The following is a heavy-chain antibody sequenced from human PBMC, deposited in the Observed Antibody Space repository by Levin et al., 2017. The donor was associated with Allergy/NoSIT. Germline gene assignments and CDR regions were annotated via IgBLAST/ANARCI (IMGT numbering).Heavy chain of an antibody. D-gene: IGHD1-7*01. CDR2: ICPGDSDT. V-gene: IGHV5-51*01. J-gene: IGHJ6*02. CDR1: GYSFTSYW. Sequence: HGESLKISCKGSGYSFTSYWIAWVRQMPGKGLEWMGIICPGDSDTRYSPSFQGQVTISADKSISTAYLQWSSLKASDTAMYYCARLPERPFAGTSTGYYYYGIDVWGQGTTVTVSS. CDR3: ARLPERPFAGTSTGYYYYGIDV.